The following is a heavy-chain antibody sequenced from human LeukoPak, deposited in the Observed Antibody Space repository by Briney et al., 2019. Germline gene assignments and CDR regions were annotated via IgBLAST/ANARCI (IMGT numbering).Heavy chain of an antibody. Sequence: ASVKVSGKASGYTCTGYYMHWVRQAPGQGLEWMGWINPNSGGTNYAQKFQGRVTMTRDTSISTAYMELSRLRSDDTAVYYCARGVSGTYYYYYMDVWGKGTTVTVFS. D-gene: IGHD6-19*01. CDR3: ARGVSGTYYYYYMDV. V-gene: IGHV1-2*02. CDR1: GYTCTGYY. J-gene: IGHJ6*03. CDR2: INPNSGGT.